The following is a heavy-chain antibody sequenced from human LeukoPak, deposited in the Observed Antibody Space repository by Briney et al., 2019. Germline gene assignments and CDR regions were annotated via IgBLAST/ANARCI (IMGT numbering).Heavy chain of an antibody. J-gene: IGHJ5*02. D-gene: IGHD6-13*01. CDR1: GFTFSSYG. Sequence: GGSLRLSCAASGFTFSSYGMSWVRQAPGKGLEWVSAISGSGGSTYYADSVKGRFTISRDNSKNTLYLQMNSLRAEETAVYYCAKDPSAAAPYNWFDPWGQGTLVTVSS. CDR3: AKDPSAAAPYNWFDP. V-gene: IGHV3-23*01. CDR2: ISGSGGST.